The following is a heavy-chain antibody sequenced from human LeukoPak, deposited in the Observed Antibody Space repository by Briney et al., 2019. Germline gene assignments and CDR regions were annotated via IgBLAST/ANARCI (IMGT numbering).Heavy chain of an antibody. D-gene: IGHD2-8*01. CDR2: INWDSGYI. Sequence: GGSLRLSCAASGFTFEGCAMHWVRQAPGKGLEWVSSINWDSGYIEYADSVRGRFTISRDNAKNSLYLQMNSLKPGDTALYFCAKEGSVCRNGICRYFDYWAREPRSPSPQ. V-gene: IGHV3-9*01. J-gene: IGHJ4*02. CDR3: AKEGSVCRNGICRYFDY. CDR1: GFTFEGCA.